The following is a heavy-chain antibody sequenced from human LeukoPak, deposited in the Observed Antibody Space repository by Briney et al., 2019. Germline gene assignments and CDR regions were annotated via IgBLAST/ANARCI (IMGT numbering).Heavy chain of an antibody. D-gene: IGHD5-24*01. J-gene: IGHJ2*01. CDR1: GGTFSSYA. V-gene: IGHV1-69*13. CDR2: IIPIFGTA. Sequence: SVKVSCKASGGTFSSYAISWVRQAPGQGLEWMGGIIPIFGTANYAQKFQGRVTINADESTSTAYMELSSLRSEDTAVYYCARSRDRDGYNSAYWYFDLWGRGTLVTVSS. CDR3: ARSRDRDGYNSAYWYFDL.